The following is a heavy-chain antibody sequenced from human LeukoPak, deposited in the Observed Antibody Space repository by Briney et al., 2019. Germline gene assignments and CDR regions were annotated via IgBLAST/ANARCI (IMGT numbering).Heavy chain of an antibody. J-gene: IGHJ3*01. V-gene: IGHV3-23*01. CDR3: AKDERAYDAFDV. Sequence: GGSLRLSCAASGFTFSSYAMSWVRQAPGKGLEWVSAISGGGNSIYYTDSVKGRFTISRDNSKNTLYLQMNSLRAEDTAVYYRAKDERAYDAFDVWGQGTMVTVSS. CDR1: GFTFSSYA. CDR2: ISGGGNSI.